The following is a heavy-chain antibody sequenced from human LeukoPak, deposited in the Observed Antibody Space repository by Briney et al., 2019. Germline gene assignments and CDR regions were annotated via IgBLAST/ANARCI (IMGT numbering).Heavy chain of an antibody. CDR1: GYSISSGYY. CDR2: VYHSGNT. D-gene: IGHD3-22*01. V-gene: IGHV4-38-2*01. J-gene: IGHJ4*02. Sequence: SETLSLTCAVSGYSISSGYYWGWSRQPPGKGLEWIGSVYHSGNTYYNPSLKSRVTISVDRSKNQFSLKLSSVTAADTAVYYCAVSASGYYYGIDYWGQGTLVTVSS. CDR3: AVSASGYYYGIDY.